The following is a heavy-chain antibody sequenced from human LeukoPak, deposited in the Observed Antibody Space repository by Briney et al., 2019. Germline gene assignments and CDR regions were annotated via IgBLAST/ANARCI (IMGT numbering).Heavy chain of an antibody. CDR1: GCTFGDYA. V-gene: IGHV3-49*04. CDR2: IRSIAYGGTI. Sequence: GGSLRLSCTASGCTFGDYAMSWVRQAPGKGLEWVGFIRSIAYGGTIEYAASVKGRFTISRDDSKSVAYLQMNSLKTEDTAVYYCTRYRGYFDYWGQGTLVTVSS. D-gene: IGHD3-10*01. J-gene: IGHJ4*02. CDR3: TRYRGYFDY.